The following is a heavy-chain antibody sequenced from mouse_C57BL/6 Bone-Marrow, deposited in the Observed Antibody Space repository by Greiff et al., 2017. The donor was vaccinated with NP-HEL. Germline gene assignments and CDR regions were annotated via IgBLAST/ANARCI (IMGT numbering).Heavy chain of an antibody. J-gene: IGHJ1*03. Sequence: EVMLVESGGGLVQPKGSLKLSCAASGFSFNTYAMNWVRQAPGKGLEWVARIRSKSNNYATYYADSVKDRFTISRDDSESMLYLQMNNLKTEDTAMYYCVRQGRLRWYFDVWGTGTTVTVSS. V-gene: IGHV10-1*01. CDR2: IRSKSNNYAT. CDR3: VRQGRLRWYFDV. CDR1: GFSFNTYA. D-gene: IGHD2-4*01.